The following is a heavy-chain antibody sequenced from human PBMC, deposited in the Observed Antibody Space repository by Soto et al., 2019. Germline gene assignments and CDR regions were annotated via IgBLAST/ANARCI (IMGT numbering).Heavy chain of an antibody. Sequence: SETLSLTCTVSGGSISSYYWSWIRQPPGKGLEWIGYIYNSGSTNYNPSLKSRVTISVDTSKNQFSLKLSSVTAADTAVYYCARGRRGGATVDYWGQGTLVTVSS. D-gene: IGHD1-26*01. CDR2: IYNSGST. CDR1: GGSISSYY. V-gene: IGHV4-59*12. CDR3: ARGRRGGATVDY. J-gene: IGHJ4*02.